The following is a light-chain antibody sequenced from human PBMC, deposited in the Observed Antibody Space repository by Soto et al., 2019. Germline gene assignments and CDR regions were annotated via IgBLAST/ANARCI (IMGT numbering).Light chain of an antibody. CDR1: QSISSW. J-gene: IGKJ4*01. Sequence: DIQMTQSPSTLSASVGDRVTISCRASQSISSWLAWYQQKPGKAPKLLIYKASSLGSGGPSRFSGSGSGADFTLTISSLQPDDFATYCCQQYSSYHLTFGGGTKVEIK. V-gene: IGKV1-5*03. CDR3: QQYSSYHLT. CDR2: KAS.